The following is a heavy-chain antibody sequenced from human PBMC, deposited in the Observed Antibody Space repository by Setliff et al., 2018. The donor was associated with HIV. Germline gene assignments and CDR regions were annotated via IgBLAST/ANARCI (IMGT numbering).Heavy chain of an antibody. Sequence: PSETLSLTCTVSGGSISSSSYYWGRIRQPPGKGLEWIGSMYYSGSTDYNPSLKSRVTISVDTSKKQLSLNLTSVTAADTAVYYCAAQYLRVDDAFDIWGQGTMVTVPS. V-gene: IGHV4-39*01. D-gene: IGHD2-2*01. CDR2: MYYSGST. CDR3: AAQYLRVDDAFDI. J-gene: IGHJ3*02. CDR1: GGSISSSSYY.